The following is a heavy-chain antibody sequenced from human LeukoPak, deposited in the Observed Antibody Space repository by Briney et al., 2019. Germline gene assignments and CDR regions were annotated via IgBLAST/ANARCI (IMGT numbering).Heavy chain of an antibody. CDR2: ISYSGST. CDR3: ARHIQGANVCDY. V-gene: IGHV4-39*01. D-gene: IGHD2-21*01. J-gene: IGHJ4*02. CDR1: GGSISSSNYY. Sequence: PSQTLSLTCTFSGGSISSSNYYWGWIRQPPAKGLEWIGTISYSGSTYYNPSLKSRITISVDTSKNQFSLRLSSVTAADTSLYYCARHIQGANVCDYWGQGTLVTVPS.